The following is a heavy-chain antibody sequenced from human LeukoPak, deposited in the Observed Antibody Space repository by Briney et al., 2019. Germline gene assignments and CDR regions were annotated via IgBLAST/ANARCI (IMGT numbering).Heavy chain of an antibody. CDR2: IYPGGSDT. J-gene: IGHJ4*02. V-gene: IGHV5-51*01. D-gene: IGHD3-22*01. CDR1: GYSFTSYW. Sequence: GESLKISCKGSGYSFTSYWIGWVRQMPGKGLEWMGIIYPGGSDTRYSPSFQGQVTISADKSISTAYLQWSSLKASDTAMYYCARANYYDSSGYPYYFDYWGQGTLVTVSS. CDR3: ARANYYDSSGYPYYFDY.